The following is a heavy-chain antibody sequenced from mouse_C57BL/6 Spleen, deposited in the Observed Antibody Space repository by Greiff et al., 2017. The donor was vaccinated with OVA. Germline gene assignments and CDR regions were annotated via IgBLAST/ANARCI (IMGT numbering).Heavy chain of an antibody. CDR2: IRSKSNNYAT. J-gene: IGHJ2*01. V-gene: IGHV10-1*01. CDR3: VRQGGTDFDY. Sequence: EVQLVESGGGLVQPKGSLKLSCAASGFSFNTYAMNWVRQAPGKGVEWVARIRSKSNNYATNYDEPGKDRFTIYRDDPESMLELKRNHSKTEAIAMSYCVRQGGTDFDYWGQGTTLTVSS. CDR1: GFSFNTYA. D-gene: IGHD4-1*01.